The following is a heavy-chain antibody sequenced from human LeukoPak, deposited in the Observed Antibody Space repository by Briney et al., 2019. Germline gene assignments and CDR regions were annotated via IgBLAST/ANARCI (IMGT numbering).Heavy chain of an antibody. CDR1: GGSFSGYY. D-gene: IGHD6-13*01. V-gene: IGHV4-34*01. CDR3: ARGGIAAAGLPRGH. Sequence: PSETLSLTCAVYGGSFSGYYWSWIRQPPGKGLEWIGEINHSGSTNYNPSLESRITISVDTSKNQFSLKLSSVTAADTAVYYCARGGIAAAGLPRGHWGQGTLVTVSS. J-gene: IGHJ4*02. CDR2: INHSGST.